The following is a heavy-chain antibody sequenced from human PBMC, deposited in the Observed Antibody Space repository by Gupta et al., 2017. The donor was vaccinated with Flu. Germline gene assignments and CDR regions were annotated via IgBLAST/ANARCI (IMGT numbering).Heavy chain of an antibody. CDR1: GFTFRRFG. J-gene: IGHJ4*02. Sequence: VQLVESGGGGVQPGRSLRLSCAASGFTFRRFGMHWVRQAPGKGLEWVAVIASDGRDKKYIGSVKGRFTISRDNSKNTLYLQINSLRTEDTAVYYCAKDRAAAAAAYYFDYWGQGTRVTVSS. V-gene: IGHV3-33*03. CDR2: IASDGRDK. D-gene: IGHD6-13*01. CDR3: AKDRAAAAAAYYFDY.